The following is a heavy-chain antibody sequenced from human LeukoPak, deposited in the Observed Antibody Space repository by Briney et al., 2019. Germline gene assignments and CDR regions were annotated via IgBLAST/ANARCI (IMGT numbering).Heavy chain of an antibody. CDR3: AKGTAAAPNYYYYYGMDV. V-gene: IGHV3-9*01. Sequence: PGGSLRLSCAASGFTFDDYAMHWVRQAPGKGLEWVSGISWNSGSIGYADSVKGRFTISRDNAKNSLYLQMNSLRAEDTALYYCAKGTAAAPNYYYYYGMDVWGQGTTVTVSS. J-gene: IGHJ6*02. CDR1: GFTFDDYA. CDR2: ISWNSGSI. D-gene: IGHD6-13*01.